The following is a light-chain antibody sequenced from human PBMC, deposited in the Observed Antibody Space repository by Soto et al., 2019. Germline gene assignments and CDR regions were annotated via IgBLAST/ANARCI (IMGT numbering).Light chain of an antibody. CDR2: GAS. V-gene: IGKV3-20*01. Sequence: EIVLTQSPGTLSLSPGERATLSCRGSQSVSRNYLAWYQHKPGQAPRLLIYGASSRATGIPDRFSGSGSGTDFTLTISRLEPEDFAVYYCQQYGSPLRTFGQGTKVEI. CDR1: QSVSRNY. J-gene: IGKJ1*01. CDR3: QQYGSPLRT.